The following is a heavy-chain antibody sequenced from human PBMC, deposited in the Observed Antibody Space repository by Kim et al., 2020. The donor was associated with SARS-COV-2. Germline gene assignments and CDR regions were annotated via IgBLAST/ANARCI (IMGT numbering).Heavy chain of an antibody. D-gene: IGHD3-3*01. CDR3: ATGGPGVVIGSDAFDI. J-gene: IGHJ3*02. V-gene: IGHV1-24*01. CDR2: FDPEDGET. CDR1: GYTLTELS. Sequence: ASVKVSCKVSGYTLTELSMHWVRQAPGKGLEWMGGFDPEDGETIYAQKFQGRVTMTEDTSTDTAYMELSSLRSEDTAVYYCATGGPGVVIGSDAFDIWGQGTMVTVSS.